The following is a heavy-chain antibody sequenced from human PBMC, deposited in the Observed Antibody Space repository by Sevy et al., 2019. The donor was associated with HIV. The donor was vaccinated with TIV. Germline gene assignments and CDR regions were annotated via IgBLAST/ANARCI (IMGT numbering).Heavy chain of an antibody. J-gene: IGHJ4*02. D-gene: IGHD4-4*01. CDR2: IWYDGSNK. CDR3: ARERTTVTTWYYFDY. Sequence: GGCLRLSCAASGFTFSSYGMHWVRQAPGKGLEWVAVIWYDGSNKYYADSVKGRFTISRDNSKNTLYLQMNSLRAEDTAVYYCARERTTVTTWYYFDYWGQGTLVTVSS. V-gene: IGHV3-33*01. CDR1: GFTFSSYG.